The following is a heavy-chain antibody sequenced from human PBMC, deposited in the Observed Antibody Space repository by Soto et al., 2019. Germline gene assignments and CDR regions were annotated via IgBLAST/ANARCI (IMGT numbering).Heavy chain of an antibody. J-gene: IGHJ6*03. D-gene: IGHD1-7*01. CDR2: ISGSGGST. Sequence: GGSLRLSCAASGFTFSSYAMSWVRQAPGKGLEWVSAISGSGGSTYYADSVKGRFTISRDNSKNTLYLQMNSLRAEDTAVYYCAKDDRRKNNWNYGLYYYYYMDVWGKGTTVTVSS. V-gene: IGHV3-23*01. CDR3: AKDDRRKNNWNYGLYYYYYMDV. CDR1: GFTFSSYA.